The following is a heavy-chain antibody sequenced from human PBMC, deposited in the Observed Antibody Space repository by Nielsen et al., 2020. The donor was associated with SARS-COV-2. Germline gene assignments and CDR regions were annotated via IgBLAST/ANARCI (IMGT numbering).Heavy chain of an antibody. D-gene: IGHD3-16*01. CDR3: GRDGGAPVGYGVDA. J-gene: IGHJ6*02. CDR1: GYTFSGYY. Sequence: ASVKVSCKASGYTFSGYYMHWVRQAPGQGLEWMGRINPNSGGTNYAQKFQGRVTMTRDTSNSTAYMELSSLTSDDTAVYYCGRDGGAPVGYGVDAWGQGTAVTVSS. V-gene: IGHV1-2*06. CDR2: INPNSGGT.